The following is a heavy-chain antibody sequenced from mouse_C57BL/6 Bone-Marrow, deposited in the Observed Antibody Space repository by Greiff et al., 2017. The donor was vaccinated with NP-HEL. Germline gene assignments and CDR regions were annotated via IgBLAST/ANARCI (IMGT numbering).Heavy chain of an antibody. CDR2: IYPRDGST. V-gene: IGHV1-85*01. CDR3: ARSPLWSYAMDY. D-gene: IGHD1-1*02. CDR1: GYTFTSYD. J-gene: IGHJ4*01. Sequence: QVQLKQSGPELVKPGASVKLSCKASGYTFTSYDINWVKQRPGQGLEWIGWIYPRDGSTTYNEKFKGKAPLTVDTSSSTAYMELHSLTSEDSAVYFCARSPLWSYAMDYWGQETSVTVSS.